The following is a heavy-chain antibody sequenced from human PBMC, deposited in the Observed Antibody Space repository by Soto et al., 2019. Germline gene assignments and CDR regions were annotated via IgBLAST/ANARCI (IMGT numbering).Heavy chain of an antibody. CDR2: ISSSSSYT. D-gene: IGHD1-1*01. Sequence: GGSLRLSCAASGFTFSDYYMSWIRQAPGKGLEWVSYISSSSSYTNYADSVKGRFTISRDNAKNSLYLQMNSLRAEDTAVYYCARAPWYNWNDFDYWGQGTLVTVSS. J-gene: IGHJ4*02. V-gene: IGHV3-11*06. CDR3: ARAPWYNWNDFDY. CDR1: GFTFSDYY.